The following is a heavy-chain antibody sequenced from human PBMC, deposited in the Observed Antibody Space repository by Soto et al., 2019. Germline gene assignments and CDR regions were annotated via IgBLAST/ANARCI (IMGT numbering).Heavy chain of an antibody. Sequence: PSETLSLTCTVSGASISSGDYYWSWIRQPPGEGLEWIGYIYHSGSTYYNPSLKSRAIISVDTSKNQFSLLLASVTAADTAAYYCARVSGTCTSCYWQGCFDSWGQGTLVTVSS. CDR2: IYHSGST. CDR3: ARVSGTCTSCYWQGCFDS. V-gene: IGHV4-30-4*01. CDR1: GASISSGDYY. J-gene: IGHJ5*01. D-gene: IGHD2-15*01.